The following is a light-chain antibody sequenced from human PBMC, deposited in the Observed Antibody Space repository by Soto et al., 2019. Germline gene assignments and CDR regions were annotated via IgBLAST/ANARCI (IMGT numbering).Light chain of an antibody. CDR1: QNVNSN. Sequence: EMVMTQSPATLSVSPGERATLSCRASQNVNSNLAWYQQKPGQGPRLLIYGASTRATGIPARFSGSGSGAEFTLTISSLQSEDFAVYYCQQYNNWPPTFGQGTKVEIK. J-gene: IGKJ1*01. V-gene: IGKV3-15*01. CDR3: QQYNNWPPT. CDR2: GAS.